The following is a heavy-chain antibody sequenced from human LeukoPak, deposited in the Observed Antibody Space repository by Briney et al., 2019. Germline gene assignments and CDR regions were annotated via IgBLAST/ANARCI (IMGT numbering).Heavy chain of an antibody. CDR2: IIPIFGTA. J-gene: IGHJ5*02. V-gene: IGHV1-69*05. D-gene: IGHD1-7*01. CDR3: ARGKPELPDNWFDP. CDR1: GGTFSSYA. Sequence: ASVKVSCKASGGTFSSYAISWVRQAPGQGLEWMGGIIPIFGTANYAQKFQGRVTITTDESTSTAYMELSSLRSEDTAVYYCARGKPELPDNWFDPWGQGTLVTVSS.